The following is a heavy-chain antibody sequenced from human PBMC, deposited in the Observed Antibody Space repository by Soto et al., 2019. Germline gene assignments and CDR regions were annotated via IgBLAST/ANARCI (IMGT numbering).Heavy chain of an antibody. Sequence: SVKVSCKASGGIFSSYAITWVRQAPGQGLEWMGGIIPIFGTTNYAQKFQGRVTITADESTSTAYMELSSLIFEDTAVYYCARIQSPGVLRATFDYWGQGTLVTVSS. CDR2: IIPIFGTT. CDR3: ARIQSPGVLRATFDY. CDR1: GGIFSSYA. D-gene: IGHD2-8*01. J-gene: IGHJ4*02. V-gene: IGHV1-69*13.